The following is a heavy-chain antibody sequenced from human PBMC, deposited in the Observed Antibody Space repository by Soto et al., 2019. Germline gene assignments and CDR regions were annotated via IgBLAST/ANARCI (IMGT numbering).Heavy chain of an antibody. CDR3: ARHNYGSGSTYDY. D-gene: IGHD3-10*01. Sequence: SETLSLTCTVSGGSISSYYWSWIRQPPGKGLEWIGYIYYSGSTNYNPSLKSRVTISVDTSKNQFSLKLNSMTAADTAVYYCARHNYGSGSTYDYWGQGTLVTVSS. CDR1: GGSISSYY. CDR2: IYYSGST. V-gene: IGHV4-59*08. J-gene: IGHJ4*02.